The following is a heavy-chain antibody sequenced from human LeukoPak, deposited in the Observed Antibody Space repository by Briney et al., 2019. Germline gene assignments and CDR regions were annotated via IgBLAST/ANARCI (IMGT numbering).Heavy chain of an antibody. CDR3: ARDLIVPVGLTGSGSYSTDY. CDR1: GGSIRSYY. CDR2: IYSSGSS. V-gene: IGHV4-4*07. J-gene: IGHJ4*02. D-gene: IGHD3-10*01. Sequence: PSETLSLTCTVSGGSIRSYYWSWIRQPAGKGLEWIGRIYSSGSSNYNPSLKSRVTMSVDTSKNQFSLKLSSVTAADTAVYYCARDLIVPVGLTGSGSYSTDYWGQGTLVSVSS.